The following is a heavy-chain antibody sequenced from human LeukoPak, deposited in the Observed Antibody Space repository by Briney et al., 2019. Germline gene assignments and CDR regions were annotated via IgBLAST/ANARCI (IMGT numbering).Heavy chain of an antibody. CDR1: GGSIGTYY. D-gene: IGHD3-16*02. J-gene: IGHJ6*03. CDR2: IYVTGN. CDR3: ARHIGGGIEDMDV. Sequence: SETLSLTCSVSGGSIGTYYWSWVRQSPGKGLEWIGYIYVTGNRYNPYLQSRVTISVDTSRNQFFLKMSSVTAADTAVYYCARHIGGGIEDMDVWGKGTKVTVSS. V-gene: IGHV4-59*08.